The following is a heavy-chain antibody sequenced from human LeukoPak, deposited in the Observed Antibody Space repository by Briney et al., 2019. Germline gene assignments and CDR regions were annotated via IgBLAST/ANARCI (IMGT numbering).Heavy chain of an antibody. CDR1: GFNFSNYA. D-gene: IGHD2-21*01. J-gene: IGHJ4*02. CDR3: ARIPEY. CDR2: ISRSGGDT. V-gene: IGHV3-64*01. Sequence: GGSLRLSCVASGFNFSNYAMHWVRQAPGKGLEFVSAISRSGGDTSYGNFVKGRFSISRDNIRNTVDLQMGALRPEDSGIYYCARIPEYWGQGTLVTV.